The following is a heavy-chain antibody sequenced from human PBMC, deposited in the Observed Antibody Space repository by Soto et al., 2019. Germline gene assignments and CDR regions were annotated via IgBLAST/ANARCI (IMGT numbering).Heavy chain of an antibody. CDR1: GDTDTNYV. J-gene: IGHJ6*02. V-gene: IGHV1-69*01. D-gene: IGHD3-16*01. CDR2: IFPKFGTT. Sequence: QVQSVQSGAEVKKPGSSVKVSCKASGDTDTNYVISWVRQAPGQGLEWMGGIFPKFGTTYSAQKLQDRLTITADESTSTVYLPLSSLRLDGTAVYYCEAEMTFGKSSVVWGQGTTVTVSS. CDR3: EAEMTFGKSSVV.